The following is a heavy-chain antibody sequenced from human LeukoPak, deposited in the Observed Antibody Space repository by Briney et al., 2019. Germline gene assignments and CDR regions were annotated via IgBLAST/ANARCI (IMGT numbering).Heavy chain of an antibody. CDR3: AASSGVTLGRF. J-gene: IGHJ4*02. CDR1: GGSISSGTFY. D-gene: IGHD4/OR15-4a*01. Sequence: SETLSLTCTVSGGSISSGTFYCNWIRQHPGKGLEWIGYIYYTGITSYNPSLKSRATMSVDTSMNQVSLKLSSVTDADTAVYYCAASSGVTLGRFWGQGALVTVSS. V-gene: IGHV4-31*03. CDR2: IYYTGIT.